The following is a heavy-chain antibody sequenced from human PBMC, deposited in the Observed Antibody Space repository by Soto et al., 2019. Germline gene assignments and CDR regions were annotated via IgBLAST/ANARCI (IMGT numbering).Heavy chain of an antibody. V-gene: IGHV4-31*03. CDR2: IFYSGTT. J-gene: IGHJ4*02. CDR1: GGSISSGGYF. D-gene: IGHD1-1*01. CDR3: ARGVLD. Sequence: QVQLQESGPGLVKPSQTLSLTCTVSGGSISSGGYFWSWIRQPPGKGLEWIGNIFYSGTTYYNPSRXSXPTITVDTSKNQFSLQLSSVSAADTAVYFCARGVLDWGQGTLVTVSS.